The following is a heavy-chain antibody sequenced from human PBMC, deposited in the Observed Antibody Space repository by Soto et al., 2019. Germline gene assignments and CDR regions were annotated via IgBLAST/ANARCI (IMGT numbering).Heavy chain of an antibody. V-gene: IGHV1-18*01. CDR1: GYTFGSYG. J-gene: IGHJ5*02. CDR3: ATDAAVAGTGWFAP. D-gene: IGHD6-19*01. CDR2: ISAHNGNT. Sequence: QAQLVQSGAEVKKPGASVKVSCKASGYTFGSYGISWVRQAPGQGLEWMGWISAHNGNTKYTQKFQGRVTMTTDTSTNTAYMELRSLSSDDTSVYCCATDAAVAGTGWFAPWGQGTLVTVSS.